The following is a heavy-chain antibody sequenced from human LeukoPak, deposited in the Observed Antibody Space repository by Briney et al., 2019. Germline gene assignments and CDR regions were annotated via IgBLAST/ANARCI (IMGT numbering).Heavy chain of an antibody. CDR2: IWYDGSNK. V-gene: IGHV3-33*01. D-gene: IGHD5-12*01. Sequence: GGSLRLSCAASGFTFSSYGMHWVRQAPGKGLEWVAVIWYDGSNKYYADSVKGRFTISGDNSKNTLYLQMNSLRAEDTAVYYCARGMDIVATIDYWGQGTLVTVSS. CDR3: ARGMDIVATIDY. J-gene: IGHJ4*02. CDR1: GFTFSSYG.